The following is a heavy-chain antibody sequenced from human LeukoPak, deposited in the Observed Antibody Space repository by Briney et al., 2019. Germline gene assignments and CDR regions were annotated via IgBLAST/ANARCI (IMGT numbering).Heavy chain of an antibody. CDR3: AKGRGDGYKYPLLFDR. Sequence: GALRLSCAASGFTFSDYYMSWIRQAPGKGLEWVSYISSSGSTIYYADSVKGRFTISRDNAKNSLYLQMNSLRAEDTAVYYCAKGRGDGYKYPLLFDRWGQGTLVTVSS. V-gene: IGHV3-11*01. J-gene: IGHJ4*01. CDR2: ISSSGSTI. CDR1: GFTFSDYY. D-gene: IGHD5-24*01.